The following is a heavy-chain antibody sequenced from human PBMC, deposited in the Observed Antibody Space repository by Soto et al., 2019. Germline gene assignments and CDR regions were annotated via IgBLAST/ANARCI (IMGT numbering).Heavy chain of an antibody. V-gene: IGHV4-4*07. CDR1: GGSISSYY. J-gene: IGHJ6*04. D-gene: IGHD3-3*01. CDR3: ERDRVFTFFGHSYYGMDV. Sequence: SETLSLTCTVSGGSISSYYWSWIRQPAGKGLEWIGRIYASGSTNYNPSLKSRVTMSVDTSKNQFSLKLSSVTAADTAVYDCERDRVFTFFGHSYYGMDVGGKGTTVTVPS. CDR2: IYASGST.